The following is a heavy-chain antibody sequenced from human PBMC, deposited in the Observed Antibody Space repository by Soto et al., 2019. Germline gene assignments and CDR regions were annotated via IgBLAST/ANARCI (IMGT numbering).Heavy chain of an antibody. V-gene: IGHV1-24*01. CDR1: GYTLTELS. CDR3: ATNVAEDIVVVPATGMDV. CDR2: FDPEDGET. J-gene: IGHJ6*02. Sequence: ASVKVSCKVSGYTLTELSMHWVRQAPGKGLEWMGGFDPEDGETIYAQKFQGRVTMTEDTSTDTAYMELSSLRSEDTAVYYCATNVAEDIVVVPATGMDVWGQGTTVTAP. D-gene: IGHD2-2*01.